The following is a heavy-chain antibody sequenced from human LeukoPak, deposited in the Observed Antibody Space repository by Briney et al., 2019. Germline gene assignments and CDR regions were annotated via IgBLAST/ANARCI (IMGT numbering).Heavy chain of an antibody. Sequence: GGSLRLSCAVSGFTFSSHGFTWVRQVPGKGLEWVSAIEISGDTFYADSVKGRFTISRDNSKDTLYLQLNSLRAEDTAVHYCASEIRPNDYWGQGTLVTVSS. CDR1: GFTFSSHG. CDR3: ASEIRPNDY. D-gene: IGHD3-10*01. CDR2: IEISGDT. J-gene: IGHJ4*02. V-gene: IGHV3-23*01.